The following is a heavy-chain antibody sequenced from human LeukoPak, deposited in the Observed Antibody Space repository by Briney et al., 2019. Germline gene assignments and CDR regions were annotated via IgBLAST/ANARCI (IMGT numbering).Heavy chain of an antibody. J-gene: IGHJ4*02. Sequence: GSLRLSCAASGFTFSSYAMSWVRQAPGKGLEWVSAISGSGGSTYYADSVKGRFTISRDNSKNTLYLQMNSLRAEDTAVYYCAKDHGMVRGVGIFDYWGQGTLVTVSS. CDR3: AKDHGMVRGVGIFDY. V-gene: IGHV3-23*01. CDR1: GFTFSSYA. CDR2: ISGSGGST. D-gene: IGHD3-10*01.